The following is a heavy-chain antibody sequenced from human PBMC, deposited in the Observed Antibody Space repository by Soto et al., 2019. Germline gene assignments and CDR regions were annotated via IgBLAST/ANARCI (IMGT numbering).Heavy chain of an antibody. J-gene: IGHJ3*02. Sequence: GGSLRLSCAASGLTLTTYAMSWVRQAPGKGLEWVAVISYDGSNKYYADSVKGRFTISRDNSKNTLYLQMNSLRAEDTAVYYCARATSGWYKDAFDIWGQGTMVTVSS. D-gene: IGHD6-19*01. CDR1: GLTLTTYA. V-gene: IGHV3-30-3*01. CDR3: ARATSGWYKDAFDI. CDR2: ISYDGSNK.